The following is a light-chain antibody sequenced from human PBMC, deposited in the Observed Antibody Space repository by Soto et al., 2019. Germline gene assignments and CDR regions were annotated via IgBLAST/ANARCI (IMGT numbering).Light chain of an antibody. V-gene: IGKV3-20*01. Sequence: EIVLTQSPGTLSLSPGERATLSCRASQSISSSYLAWYQQKPGQAPRLLIYGPSSRATGIPDRFSGSGSGTDFTLTINRLEPEDFAVYYCQQYDSSPRMFGQGTKVDNK. J-gene: IGKJ1*01. CDR1: QSISSSY. CDR2: GPS. CDR3: QQYDSSPRM.